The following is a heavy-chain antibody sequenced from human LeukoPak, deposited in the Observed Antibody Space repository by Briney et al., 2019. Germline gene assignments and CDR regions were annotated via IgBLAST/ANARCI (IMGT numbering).Heavy chain of an antibody. J-gene: IGHJ4*02. CDR3: ARSYSGSYHDY. Sequence: SQTLSLTCTVSGGSISSGGYYWSWIRQHPGKGLEWIGYIYYSGSTYYNPPLKSRVTISVDTSKNQFSLKLSSVTAADTAVYYCARSYSGSYHDYWGQGTLVTVSS. CDR1: GGSISSGGYY. V-gene: IGHV4-31*03. CDR2: IYYSGST. D-gene: IGHD1-26*01.